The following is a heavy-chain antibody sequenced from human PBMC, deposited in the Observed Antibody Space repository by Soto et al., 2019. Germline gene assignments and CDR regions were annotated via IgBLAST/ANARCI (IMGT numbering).Heavy chain of an antibody. D-gene: IGHD3-22*01. CDR1: RGTFSRYA. J-gene: IGHJ5*02. Sequence: SAEVSWKASRGTFSRYAFRWVPQASGQGLEWMGGIIPIFVTASYAQKFQVRVTSTADESTSRAYMELSSLRSEDKAGHYCARSPDYDDTSDYENWFAPLGQGTLVAVSS. CDR3: ARSPDYDDTSDYENWFAP. CDR2: IIPIFVTA. V-gene: IGHV1-69*13.